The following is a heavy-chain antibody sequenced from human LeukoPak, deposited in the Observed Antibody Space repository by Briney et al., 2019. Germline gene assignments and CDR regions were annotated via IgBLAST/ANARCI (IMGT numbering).Heavy chain of an antibody. Sequence: GESLKISCKGSGYSFTSYWIGWVRQMPWKGLEWMGIIYPGDSDTRYSPSFQGQVTISADKSISTAYLQWSSLKASDTAMYYCARLPKYCSSTSCPRKYYYYMDVWGKGTTVTVSS. V-gene: IGHV5-51*01. CDR2: IYPGDSDT. CDR1: GYSFTSYW. CDR3: ARLPKYCSSTSCPRKYYYYMDV. D-gene: IGHD2-2*01. J-gene: IGHJ6*03.